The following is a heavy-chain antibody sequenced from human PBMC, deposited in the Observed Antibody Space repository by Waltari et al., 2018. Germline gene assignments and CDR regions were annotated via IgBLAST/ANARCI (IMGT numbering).Heavy chain of an antibody. J-gene: IGHJ3*02. D-gene: IGHD3-22*01. CDR1: GDSITSHF. Sequence: VQLQESGPGLVKPSETLSLSCDVSGDSITSHFWSWIRQAPGTGLEWIGYMYFSGTHNYNPSLKSRVTISIDTSKNHFSLNLGSVTAADTAIYYCARLPRGSVIIGAFDIWGQGTQVTVSS. CDR2: MYFSGTH. V-gene: IGHV4-59*11. CDR3: ARLPRGSVIIGAFDI.